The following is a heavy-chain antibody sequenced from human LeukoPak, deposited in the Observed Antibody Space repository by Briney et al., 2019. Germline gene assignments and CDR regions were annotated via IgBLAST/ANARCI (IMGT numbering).Heavy chain of an antibody. V-gene: IGHV1-2*02. Sequence: GASVKVSCKTSGYIFTGYYIHWVRQAPGQGLEWMGWINPNSGGTKYAQKFQGRVTMTSDTSITTAYMDLSRLRSDDTAVYYCVSFAVVASTRVNWGQGTLVTVSS. CDR2: INPNSGGT. CDR1: GYIFTGYY. J-gene: IGHJ4*02. D-gene: IGHD2-21*02. CDR3: VSFAVVASTRVN.